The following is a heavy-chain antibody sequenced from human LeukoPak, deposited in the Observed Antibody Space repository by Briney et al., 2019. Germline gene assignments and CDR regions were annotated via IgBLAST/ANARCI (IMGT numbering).Heavy chain of an antibody. CDR1: GFTFSSYW. Sequence: GGSLRLSCVGSGFTFSSYWMSWVRQAPGKGLEWVANIKQDESEKYYVDSVKGRFTISRDNAKNSLYLQMDSLRAEDTAMYYCARRRGMGSLDYWGQGTLVTASS. V-gene: IGHV3-7*03. D-gene: IGHD2-8*01. CDR3: ARRRGMGSLDY. J-gene: IGHJ4*02. CDR2: IKQDESEK.